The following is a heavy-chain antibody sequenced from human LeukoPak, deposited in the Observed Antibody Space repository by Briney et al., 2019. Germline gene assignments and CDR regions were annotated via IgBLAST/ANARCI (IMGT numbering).Heavy chain of an antibody. CDR1: GFPFSSHG. CDR2: TSPGGGPT. J-gene: IGHJ5*02. D-gene: IGHD3-22*01. CDR3: ASDSGGYKRSS. V-gene: IGHV3-48*03. Sequence: GGTLRLSCAGSGFPFSSHGMNWVRQAPGKGLEWVSGTSPGGGPTYYADSVKGRFTISRDNAKNSLYLQMNSLRAEDTAVYYCASDSGGYKRSSWGQGTLVTVSS.